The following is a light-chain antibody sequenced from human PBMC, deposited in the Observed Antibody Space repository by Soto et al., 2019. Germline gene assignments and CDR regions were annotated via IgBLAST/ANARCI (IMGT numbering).Light chain of an antibody. Sequence: YELTQPPSVSVAPGKTARITCGGNNIGSESVHWYQQKPGQAPVLVIYYDTNRPSGIPERFSGSNSGNTATLTISRVEAGDEADYYCQVWDSSSDHVVFGGGTKLTVL. J-gene: IGLJ2*01. V-gene: IGLV3-21*04. CDR2: YDT. CDR3: QVWDSSSDHVV. CDR1: NIGSES.